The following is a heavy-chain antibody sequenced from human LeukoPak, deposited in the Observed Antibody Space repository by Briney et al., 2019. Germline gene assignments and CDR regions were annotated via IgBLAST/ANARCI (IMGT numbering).Heavy chain of an antibody. D-gene: IGHD5-18*01. CDR1: GFTFSSYS. J-gene: IGHJ4*02. Sequence: PGGSLRLSCAASGFTFSSYSMNWIRQAPGKGLEWVSAISGSGGSTYYADSVKGRFTISRDNSKNTLYLQMNSLRAEDTAVYYCANVDTAMDFDYWGQGTLVTVSS. CDR2: ISGSGGST. V-gene: IGHV3-23*01. CDR3: ANVDTAMDFDY.